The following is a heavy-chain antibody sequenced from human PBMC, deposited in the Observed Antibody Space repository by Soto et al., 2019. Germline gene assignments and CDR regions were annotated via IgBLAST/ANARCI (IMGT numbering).Heavy chain of an antibody. Sequence: PSETLSLTCVVSGASLSSYYWSWIRQPPGKGLEWIGYIYYSGSTNYNPSLKSRVTISVDTSKNQFSLKLSSVTAADTAVYYCARTMVRGALFGGWFDPWGQGTLVTVSS. CDR1: GASLSSYY. V-gene: IGHV4-59*08. D-gene: IGHD3-10*01. CDR2: IYYSGST. CDR3: ARTMVRGALFGGWFDP. J-gene: IGHJ5*02.